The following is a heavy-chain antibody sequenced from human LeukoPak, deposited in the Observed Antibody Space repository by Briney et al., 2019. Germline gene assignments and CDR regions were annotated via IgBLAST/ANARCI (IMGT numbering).Heavy chain of an antibody. Sequence: GGSLRLSCAASGFTFSSYSMNWVRQAPGKGLEWVSAISGSGGSTYYADSVKGRFTFSRDNSKNTLYLQMNSLRAEDTAVYYCAKAHYYYYYGMDVWGLGTTVTVSS. CDR2: ISGSGGST. J-gene: IGHJ6*02. CDR3: AKAHYYYYYGMDV. CDR1: GFTFSSYS. V-gene: IGHV3-23*01.